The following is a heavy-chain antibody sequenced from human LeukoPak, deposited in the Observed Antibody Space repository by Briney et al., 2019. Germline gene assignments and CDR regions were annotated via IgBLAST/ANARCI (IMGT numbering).Heavy chain of an antibody. D-gene: IGHD4-17*01. CDR1: GFTFNSYA. Sequence: PGGSLRLSCAASGFTFNSYAMHWVRQAPVKGLEWVAVISYDGSNKYYADSVKGRFTISRDNSKNTLYLQMNSLRAEDTAVYYCARDTSGDYYFDYWGQGTLVTVSS. J-gene: IGHJ4*02. CDR2: ISYDGSNK. V-gene: IGHV3-30-3*01. CDR3: ARDTSGDYYFDY.